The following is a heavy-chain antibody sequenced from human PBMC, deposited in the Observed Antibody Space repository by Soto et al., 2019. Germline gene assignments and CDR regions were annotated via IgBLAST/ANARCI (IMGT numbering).Heavy chain of an antibody. Sequence: NPSETLSLTCTVSGGSVSSGSYYWSWIRQPPGKGLEWIGYIYYSGSTYYNPSLKSRVTISVDTSKNQFSLKLSSVTAADTAVYYCARDRVVPAARWGSFFDYWGQGTLVTVS. J-gene: IGHJ4*02. D-gene: IGHD2-2*01. CDR1: GGSVSSGSYY. V-gene: IGHV4-61*01. CDR3: ARDRVVPAARWGSFFDY. CDR2: IYYSGST.